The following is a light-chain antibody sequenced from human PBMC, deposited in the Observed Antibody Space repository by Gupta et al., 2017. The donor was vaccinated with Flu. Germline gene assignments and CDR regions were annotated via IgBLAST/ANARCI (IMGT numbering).Light chain of an antibody. CDR2: GSS. CDR1: QTLTSDF. V-gene: IGKV3-20*01. CDR3: QQYGGSPRT. Sequence: EIELTQSPGALTLFPGERATLSCRASQTLTSDFLGWYQQKPGQAPRFLIYGSSKRAAGHPDRFGGSGAANDFILTISRLEPDYFAVYCCQQYGGSPRTFGQGTTVEI. J-gene: IGKJ1*01.